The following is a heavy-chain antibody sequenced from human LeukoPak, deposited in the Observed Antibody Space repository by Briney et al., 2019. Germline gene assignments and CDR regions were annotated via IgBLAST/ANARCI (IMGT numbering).Heavy chain of an antibody. CDR2: IYYSGST. D-gene: IGHD3-10*01. Sequence: PSETLSLTCTVSGGSISSGDYYWSWIRQPPGKGLEWIGYIYYSGSTYYNPSLKSRVTISVDTSKNQFSLKLSSVTAADTAVYYCASSAPNGDYYYYYYMGVWGKGTTVTVSS. J-gene: IGHJ6*03. CDR3: ASSAPNGDYYYYYYMGV. CDR1: GGSISSGDYY. V-gene: IGHV4-30-4*08.